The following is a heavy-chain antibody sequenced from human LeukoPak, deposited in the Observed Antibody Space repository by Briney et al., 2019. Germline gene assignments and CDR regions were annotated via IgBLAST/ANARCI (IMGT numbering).Heavy chain of an antibody. CDR3: ARADPVEYSSSELFDY. CDR2: INSDGSST. V-gene: IGHV3-74*01. J-gene: IGHJ4*02. D-gene: IGHD6-6*01. Sequence: GGSLRLSCAASGFTFSSYWMHWVRQAPGKGLVWVSRINSDGSSTSYADSVKGRFTISRDNAKNTLYLQMNSLRAEDTAVYYCARADPVEYSSSELFDYWGQGTLATVSS. CDR1: GFTFSSYW.